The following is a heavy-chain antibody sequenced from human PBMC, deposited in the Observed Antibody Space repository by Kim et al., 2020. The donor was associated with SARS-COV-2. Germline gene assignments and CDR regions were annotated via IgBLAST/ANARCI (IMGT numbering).Heavy chain of an antibody. V-gene: IGHV3-7*01. D-gene: IGHD6-13*01. CDR1: GFTFSSYW. Sequence: GGSLRLSCAASGFTFSSYWMTWVRQAPGKGLESVANIKQDGSEKYYVDSVKGRFTISRDNAKNSLFVQMNNLRAEDTAVYYCAKGTYSSSRGWFDPWGQG. CDR3: AKGTYSSSRGWFDP. CDR2: IKQDGSEK. J-gene: IGHJ5*02.